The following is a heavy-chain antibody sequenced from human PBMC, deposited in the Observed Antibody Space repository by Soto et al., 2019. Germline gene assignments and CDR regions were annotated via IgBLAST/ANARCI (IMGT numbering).Heavy chain of an antibody. V-gene: IGHV1-18*01. Sequence: ASVKVSCKASGYTFTSYGLSWVRQAPGQGLEYMGWVFTYNGNTKYAQNLQGRVTMTTDTSTSTAYMELRSLTSDDTAVYFCTRVTPSGDMDYWGQGTQVTVSS. CDR3: TRVTPSGDMDY. J-gene: IGHJ4*02. CDR1: GYTFTSYG. CDR2: VFTYNGNT. D-gene: IGHD6-19*01.